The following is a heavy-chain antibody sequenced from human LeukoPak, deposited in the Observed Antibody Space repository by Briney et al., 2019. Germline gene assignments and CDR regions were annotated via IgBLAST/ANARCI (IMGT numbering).Heavy chain of an antibody. CDR3: ATVAGGSYYFDY. D-gene: IGHD1-14*01. CDR1: GFTLSDHY. V-gene: IGHV3-72*01. Sequence: SGGSLRLSCAASGFTLSDHYMDWVRQAPGKGLEWVGRTRNKAKSYTTEYAASVKGRFTISRDDSKNSLYLQMNSLKTEDTAVYHCATVAGGSYYFDYWGQGTLVTVSS. CDR2: TRNKAKSYTT. J-gene: IGHJ4*02.